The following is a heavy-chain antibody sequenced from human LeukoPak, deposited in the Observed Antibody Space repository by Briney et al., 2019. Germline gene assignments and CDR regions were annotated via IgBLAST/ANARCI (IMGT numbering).Heavy chain of an antibody. CDR1: GYSFSNYA. CDR2: INTDTGNP. CDR3: ARVVGCGGDCYSGISDY. Sequence: ASVRVSYTASGYSFSNYAMNWVRQAPGQGLEWMGWINTDTGNPTYAQGFTGRFVFSLDTSVSTAYLQISSLKAEDTAVYYCARVVGCGGDCYSGISDYWGQGTLVTVSS. J-gene: IGHJ4*02. D-gene: IGHD2-21*02. V-gene: IGHV7-4-1*02.